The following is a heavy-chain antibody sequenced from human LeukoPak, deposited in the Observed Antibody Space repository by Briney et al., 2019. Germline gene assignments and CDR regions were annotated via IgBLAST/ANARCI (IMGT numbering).Heavy chain of an antibody. CDR2: ISHIGST. Sequence: SETLSLTCTVSGASISGHYLTWLRQPPGKGLEWIGYISHIGSTDYNPSLKSRVTISVDTSKNQFSLKLTSVTAADTAVYYCARDRISINALDMWGQGTMVTVSS. V-gene: IGHV4-59*11. CDR3: ARDRISINALDM. CDR1: GASISGHY. J-gene: IGHJ3*02. D-gene: IGHD1-14*01.